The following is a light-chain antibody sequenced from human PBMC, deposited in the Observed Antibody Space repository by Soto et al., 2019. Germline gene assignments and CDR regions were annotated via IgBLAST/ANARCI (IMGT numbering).Light chain of an antibody. Sequence: SVLTQPPSVSGAPGQRVTISCTGSSSNIGAYYDVHWYQQLPGTAPKLLIYGNSNRPSGVPDRFSGSKSGTSASLAITGLQAEDEADYYCQSYDSSLSGYVVFGGGTQLTVL. J-gene: IGLJ2*01. V-gene: IGLV1-40*01. CDR2: GNS. CDR3: QSYDSSLSGYVV. CDR1: SSNIGAYYD.